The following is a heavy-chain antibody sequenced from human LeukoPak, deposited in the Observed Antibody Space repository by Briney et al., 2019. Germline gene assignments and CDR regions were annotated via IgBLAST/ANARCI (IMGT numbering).Heavy chain of an antibody. Sequence: PGGSLRLSCATSGFPFINSATHWVRQAPGKGLEWVSSISRGGVIAYCADSVKGRFTISRDNSNNTLYLHMNSLRAEDTAVYYCVSRAGSPWGPFDDWGQGTLVTVSS. CDR3: VSRAGSPWGPFDD. V-gene: IGHV3-23*01. D-gene: IGHD7-27*01. CDR2: ISRGGVIA. CDR1: GFPFINSA. J-gene: IGHJ4*02.